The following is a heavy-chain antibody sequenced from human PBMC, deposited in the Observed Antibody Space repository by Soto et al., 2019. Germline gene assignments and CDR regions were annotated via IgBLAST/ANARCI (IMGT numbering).Heavy chain of an antibody. CDR2: IIPILGTA. Sequence: RASVKVSCNASGGTFSSYAISWVRQAPGQGLVWMGGIIPILGTANYAQKSQGRVTMTADESTGTAYMELSSLRSEDTAVYYCARVYYGSGGYYYGLDVWGQGTTVTVSS. CDR1: GGTFSSYA. V-gene: IGHV1-69*13. CDR3: ARVYYGSGGYYYGLDV. J-gene: IGHJ6*02. D-gene: IGHD3-10*01.